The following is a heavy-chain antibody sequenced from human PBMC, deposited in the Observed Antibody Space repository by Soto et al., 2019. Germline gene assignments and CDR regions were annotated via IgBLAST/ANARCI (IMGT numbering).Heavy chain of an antibody. V-gene: IGHV1-69*06. CDR1: GGTFSSYA. J-gene: IGHJ5*02. CDR3: ARSAGATVGWFDP. D-gene: IGHD1-26*01. Sequence: SVKVSCKASGGTFSSYAISWVRQAPGQGLEWMGGIIPIFGTANYAQKFQGRVTITADKSTSTAYMELSSLRSEDTAVYYCARSAGATVGWFDPWGQGTLVTVSS. CDR2: IIPIFGTA.